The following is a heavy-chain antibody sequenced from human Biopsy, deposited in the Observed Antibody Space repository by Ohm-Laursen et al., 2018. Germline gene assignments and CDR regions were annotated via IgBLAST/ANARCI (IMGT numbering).Heavy chain of an antibody. CDR3: ARVAGGYAYYYGMDV. Sequence: GTLSLTCVVSGYSVTNDYYWGWNRQPPGKGLEWIGNIYYDGITYYNPSLKSRVAMSVDTSKNQFPLRLTSVTAADTAVYYCARVAGGYAYYYGMDVWGQGTTVIVSS. V-gene: IGHV4-38-2*01. CDR1: GYSVTNDYY. J-gene: IGHJ6*02. D-gene: IGHD5-12*01. CDR2: IYYDGIT.